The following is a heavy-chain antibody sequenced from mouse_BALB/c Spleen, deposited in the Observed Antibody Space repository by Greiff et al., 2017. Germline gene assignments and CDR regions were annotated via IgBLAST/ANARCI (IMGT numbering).Heavy chain of an antibody. Sequence: EVQLQQSGTVLARPGASVKMSCKASGYTFTSYWMHWVKQRPGQGLEWIGAIYPGNSDTSYNQKFKGKAKLTAVTSTSTAYMELSSLTNEDSAVYYSAGYYGSTPWFAYWGQGTLVTVSA. J-gene: IGHJ3*01. V-gene: IGHV1-5*01. CDR2: IYPGNSDT. D-gene: IGHD1-1*01. CDR1: GYTFTSYW. CDR3: AGYYGSTPWFAY.